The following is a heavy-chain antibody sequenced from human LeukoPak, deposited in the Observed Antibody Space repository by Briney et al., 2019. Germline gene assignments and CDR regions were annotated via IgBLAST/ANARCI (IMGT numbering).Heavy chain of an antibody. V-gene: IGHV3-74*01. CDR1: GFTFSSYW. CDR2: INSDGSST. D-gene: IGHD1-26*01. Sequence: GGSLRLSCAASGFTFSSYWMHWVRQAPGKGLVWVSRINSDGSSTRHADSVKGRFTISRDNAKNTLYLQMNSLGAEDTAVYYCVRGVGGDSRFDPWGRGTLVTVSS. J-gene: IGHJ5*02. CDR3: VRGVGGDSRFDP.